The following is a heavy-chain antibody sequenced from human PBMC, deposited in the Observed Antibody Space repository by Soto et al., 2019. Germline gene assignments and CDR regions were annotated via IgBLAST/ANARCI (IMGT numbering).Heavy chain of an antibody. CDR3: ASIPRGIIFGYFAY. Sequence: QVQLQESGPGLVEPSQTLSLTCTVSGGSISSAAYYWSWIRQLPGKGLEWIAYINYSGSLTCNPSLKGRVTMSEVTSQSQFSLKLTSLTAADTAVYYCASIPRGIIFGYFAYLGQGILVTVSS. J-gene: IGHJ4*02. V-gene: IGHV4-31*03. D-gene: IGHD3-3*02. CDR2: INYSGSL. CDR1: GGSISSAAYY.